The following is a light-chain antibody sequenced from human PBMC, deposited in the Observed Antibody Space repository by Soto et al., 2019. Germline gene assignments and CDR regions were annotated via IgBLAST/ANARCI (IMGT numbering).Light chain of an antibody. CDR2: EVQ. V-gene: IGLV2-14*01. CDR3: SSYTTTTTWV. CDR1: SSDVGGYDY. J-gene: IGLJ3*02. Sequence: QSALTQPPSASGSPGQSVTISCTGTSSDVGGYDYVSWYQQHPGKAPRLLISEVQNRPSGVSHRFSGSKSANTASLTISGLQAEDEADYYCSSYTTTTTWVFGGGTKLTVL.